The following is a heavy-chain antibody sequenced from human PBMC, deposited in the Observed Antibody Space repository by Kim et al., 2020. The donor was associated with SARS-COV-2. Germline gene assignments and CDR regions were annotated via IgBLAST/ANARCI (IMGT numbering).Heavy chain of an antibody. CDR2: INHSGST. CDR1: GGSFSGYY. D-gene: IGHD2-8*01. V-gene: IGHV4-34*01. Sequence: SETLSLTCAVYGGSFSGYYWSWIRQPPGKGLEWIGEINHSGSTNYNPSLKSRVTISVDTSKNQFSLKLSSVTAADTAVYYCAREPSVFGFDPWGQGTLVTVSS. J-gene: IGHJ5*02. CDR3: AREPSVFGFDP.